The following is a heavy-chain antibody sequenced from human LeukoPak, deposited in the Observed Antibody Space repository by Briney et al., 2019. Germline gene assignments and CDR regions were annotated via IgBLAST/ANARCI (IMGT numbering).Heavy chain of an antibody. D-gene: IGHD3-3*01. Sequence: PGGSLRLSCAASGFTFSSYAMSWVRQAPGKGLEWVSAISGSGGSTYYADSVKGRFTISRDNSKNTLYMQMNSMRAEDTAVYYCAKTPMYYDFWSGYYFDYWGQGTLVTVSS. J-gene: IGHJ4*02. CDR1: GFTFSSYA. V-gene: IGHV3-23*01. CDR2: ISGSGGST. CDR3: AKTPMYYDFWSGYYFDY.